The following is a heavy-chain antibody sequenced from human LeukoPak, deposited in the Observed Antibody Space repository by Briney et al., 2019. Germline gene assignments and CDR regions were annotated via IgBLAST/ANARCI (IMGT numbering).Heavy chain of an antibody. CDR1: GYGFTTYW. Sequence: LGESLKISCKGSGYGFTTYWISWVGQMPGKGLEWMGRIDPSDSYTNYSPSFQGHVTISADKSISTAYLQWSSLKASDTAMYYCARRSCSGGWCYLDYWGQGTLVTVSS. J-gene: IGHJ4*02. V-gene: IGHV5-10-1*01. CDR2: IDPSDSYT. CDR3: ARRSCSGGWCYLDY. D-gene: IGHD2-15*01.